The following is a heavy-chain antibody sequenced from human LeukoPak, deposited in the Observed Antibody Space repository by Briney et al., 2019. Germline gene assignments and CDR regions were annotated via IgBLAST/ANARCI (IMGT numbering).Heavy chain of an antibody. CDR3: ARVVTPRYCSTTRCYWKGWFDP. D-gene: IGHD2-2*01. V-gene: IGHV1-69*13. CDR2: IIPILGTA. Sequence: ASVKVSCKASGGTLSRYAISWVRRAPGQGLEWMGGIIPILGTANYAQKFQGRVTITADESTGTAYMELSSLRSDDTAVYNCARVVTPRYCSTTRCYWKGWFDPWGQGTLVTVSS. J-gene: IGHJ5*02. CDR1: GGTLSRYA.